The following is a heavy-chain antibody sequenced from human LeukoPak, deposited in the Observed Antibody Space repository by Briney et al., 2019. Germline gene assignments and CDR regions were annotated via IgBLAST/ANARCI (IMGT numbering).Heavy chain of an antibody. CDR2: IIPIFGTA. Sequence: ASVKVSCKASGYTFTGYYMHWVRQAPGQGLEWMGGIIPIFGTANYAQKFQGRVTITADKSTSTAYMELSSLRSEDTAVYYCASEQAAAGMYYFDYWGQGTLVTVSS. V-gene: IGHV1-69*06. CDR3: ASEQAAAGMYYFDY. J-gene: IGHJ4*02. CDR1: GYTFTGYY. D-gene: IGHD6-13*01.